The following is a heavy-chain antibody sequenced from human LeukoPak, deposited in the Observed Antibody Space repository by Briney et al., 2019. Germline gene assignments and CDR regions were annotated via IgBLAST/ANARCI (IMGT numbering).Heavy chain of an antibody. CDR3: ARHFGYSGYDGDY. Sequence: GESLKISCKASGHTFTKYWIAWVRQLPGKGLEWMGIIYPGDSDIRYSPSFRGQVTISADKSITTAYLQWSSLKASDTAMYYCARHFGYSGYDGDYWGQGTLVTVSS. CDR1: GHTFTKYW. D-gene: IGHD5-12*01. CDR2: IYPGDSDI. V-gene: IGHV5-51*01. J-gene: IGHJ4*02.